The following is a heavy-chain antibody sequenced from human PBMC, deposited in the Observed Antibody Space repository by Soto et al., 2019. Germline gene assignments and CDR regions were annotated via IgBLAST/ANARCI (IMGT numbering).Heavy chain of an antibody. D-gene: IGHD5-12*01. J-gene: IGHJ5*02. V-gene: IGHV4-30-2*01. CDR1: GGSISSGGYS. CDR3: ARSRATGVGNWFDP. Sequence: LSLTCAVSGGSISSGGYSWSWIRQPPGKGLEWIGYIYHSGSTYYNPSLKSRVTISVDRSKNQFSLKLSSVTAADTAVYYCARSRATGVGNWFDPWGQGTLVTVSS. CDR2: IYHSGST.